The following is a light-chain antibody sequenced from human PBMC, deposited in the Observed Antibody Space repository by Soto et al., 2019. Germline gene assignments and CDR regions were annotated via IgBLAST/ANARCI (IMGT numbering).Light chain of an antibody. CDR3: QQYKQWPVT. CDR1: QSLHSK. J-gene: IGKJ4*01. Sequence: IPLTQSPATLSVSPGQRVTLSCRASQSLHSKLAWYQQKPGQAPRLLIYDASNRATGLPARLSGSGSGTEFSLTINSLQSEDAAVYYCQQYKQWPVTFGGGTKVEIK. CDR2: DAS. V-gene: IGKV3-15*01.